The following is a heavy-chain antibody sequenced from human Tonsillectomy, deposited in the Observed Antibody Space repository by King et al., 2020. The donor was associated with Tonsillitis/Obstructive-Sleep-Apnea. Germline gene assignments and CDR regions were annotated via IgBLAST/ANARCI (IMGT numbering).Heavy chain of an antibody. CDR1: GFTFSSYE. V-gene: IGHV3-48*03. CDR2: ISSSGSSI. Sequence: VQLVESGGGLVQPGGSLRLSCAASGFTFSSYEMNWVRQAPGKGLEWVSYISSSGSSIYYAYSVKGRFTITRDNAKNSLYLQMNSLRAEETAIYSCARDTRVLVTMKGRNDYWGQGTLVTVSS. CDR3: ARDTRVLVTMKGRNDY. J-gene: IGHJ4*02. D-gene: IGHD3-3*01.